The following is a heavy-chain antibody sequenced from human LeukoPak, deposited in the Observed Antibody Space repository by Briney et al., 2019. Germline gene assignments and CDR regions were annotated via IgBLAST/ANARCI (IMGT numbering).Heavy chain of an antibody. CDR1: GGSFSGYY. D-gene: IGHD1-20*01. CDR3: ARGSSIYNWIINDAFDI. V-gene: IGHV4-34*01. J-gene: IGHJ3*02. CDR2: INHSGST. Sequence: SETLSLTCAVYGGSFSGYYWSWIRQPPGKGLEWIGEINHSGSTNYNPSLKSRVTISLDTSKNQFSLRLSSVTAADTAVYYCARGSSIYNWIINDAFDIWGQGTMVTVSS.